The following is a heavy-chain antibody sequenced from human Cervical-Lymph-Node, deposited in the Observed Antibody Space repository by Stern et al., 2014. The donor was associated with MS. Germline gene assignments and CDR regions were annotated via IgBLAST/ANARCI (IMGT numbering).Heavy chain of an antibody. CDR2: IFPVFGTP. CDR3: ALSSETSDRWYSLGYDL. D-gene: IGHD6-13*01. J-gene: IGHJ5*02. CDR1: GGTFSKFP. Sequence: VQLVESEAEVTKPGSSVKVSCKASGGTFSKFPSSWVRQAPGQGLEWTGGIFPVFGTPTYAQEFRGRVTIPADVSTSTVYMELSSLRSDDTAVYYCALSSETSDRWYSLGYDLWGQGTLVTVSS. V-gene: IGHV1-69*01.